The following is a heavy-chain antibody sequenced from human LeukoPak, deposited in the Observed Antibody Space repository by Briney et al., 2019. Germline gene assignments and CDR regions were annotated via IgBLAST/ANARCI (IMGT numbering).Heavy chain of an antibody. Sequence: GGSLRLSCAASGFTFSSYAMSWVRQAPGKGLEWVSAISGSGGSTYYADSVKGRFTISRDNSKNTLYLQMNSLRAEDTAVYYCAISITMVRGAESDYWGQGTLVTVSS. CDR1: GFTFSSYA. V-gene: IGHV3-23*01. J-gene: IGHJ4*02. CDR2: ISGSGGST. D-gene: IGHD3-10*01. CDR3: AISITMVRGAESDY.